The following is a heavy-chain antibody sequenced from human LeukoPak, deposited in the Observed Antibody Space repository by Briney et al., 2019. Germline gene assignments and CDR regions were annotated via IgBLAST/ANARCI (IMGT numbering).Heavy chain of an antibody. D-gene: IGHD2-15*01. CDR3: AKDLDIVVVVAATRGLGDY. CDR1: GFTLSSYG. V-gene: IGHV3-30*02. CDR2: IWYDGSNK. Sequence: GGSLRLSCAASGFTLSSYGMHWVRQAPGKGLEWVAFIWYDGSNKYYADSVKGRFTISRDNSKNTLYLQMNSLRAEDTAVYYCAKDLDIVVVVAATRGLGDYWGQGTLVTVSS. J-gene: IGHJ4*02.